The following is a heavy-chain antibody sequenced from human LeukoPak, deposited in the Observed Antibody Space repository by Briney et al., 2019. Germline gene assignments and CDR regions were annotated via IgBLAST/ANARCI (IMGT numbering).Heavy chain of an antibody. CDR3: AREFTYYYDSSGYSYFDY. J-gene: IGHJ4*02. D-gene: IGHD3-22*01. V-gene: IGHV3-21*04. Sequence: PGGSLRLSCAASGFTFSSYSMNWVRQAPGKGLEWVSSISSSSSYIYYADSVKGRFTISRDNAKNSLYLQMNSLRAEDTAVYYCAREFTYYYDSSGYSYFDYWGQGTLVTVSS. CDR2: ISSSSSYI. CDR1: GFTFSSYS.